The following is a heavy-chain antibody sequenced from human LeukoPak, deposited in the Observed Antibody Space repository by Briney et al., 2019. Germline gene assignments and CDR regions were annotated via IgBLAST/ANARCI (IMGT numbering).Heavy chain of an antibody. Sequence: ASVKVSCKASGYTFTGYFIHWVRQAPGQGLEWMGRISPNTGATNFAQKFHGRVTMTTDTSTSTAYMELRSLRSDDTAVYYCARDRVPHDYGDYSDAFDIWGQGTMVTVSS. CDR1: GYTFTGYF. CDR3: ARDRVPHDYGDYSDAFDI. CDR2: ISPNTGAT. V-gene: IGHV1-2*06. J-gene: IGHJ3*02. D-gene: IGHD4-17*01.